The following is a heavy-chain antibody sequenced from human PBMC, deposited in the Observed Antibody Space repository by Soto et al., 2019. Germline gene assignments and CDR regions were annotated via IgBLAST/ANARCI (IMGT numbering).Heavy chain of an antibody. CDR1: GGSISSSSYY. Sequence: PSETLSLTCTVSGGSISSSSYYWGWIRQPPGKGLEWIGSIYYSGSTYYNPSLKSRVTISVDTSKNQFSLKLSSVTAADTAVYYCARSPDYYGSGSYYFDYWGQGTLVTVSS. D-gene: IGHD3-10*01. CDR2: IYYSGST. V-gene: IGHV4-39*01. CDR3: ARSPDYYGSGSYYFDY. J-gene: IGHJ4*02.